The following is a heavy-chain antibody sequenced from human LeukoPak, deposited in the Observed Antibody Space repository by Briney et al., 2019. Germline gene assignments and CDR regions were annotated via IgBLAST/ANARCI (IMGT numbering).Heavy chain of an antibody. D-gene: IGHD2-21*02. CDR1: GFTFGSYS. CDR3: ARDPPVVVTAIVSPFDY. CDR2: ISSSSSYI. V-gene: IGHV3-21*01. Sequence: MPGGSLRLSCAASGFTFGSYSMNWVRQAPGKGLEWVSSISSSSSYIYYADSLKGRFTISRDNAKNSLYLQMNSLRAEDTAVYYCARDPPVVVTAIVSPFDYWGQGTLVTVSS. J-gene: IGHJ4*02.